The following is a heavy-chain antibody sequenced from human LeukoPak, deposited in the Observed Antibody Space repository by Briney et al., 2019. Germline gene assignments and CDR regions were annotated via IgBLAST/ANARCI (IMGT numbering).Heavy chain of an antibody. V-gene: IGHV3-23*01. CDR3: AKHNLTIFGVTRGYYYYMDV. Sequence: PGGSLRLSCAASGFTFSSYAMSWVRQAPGKGLEWVSAISGSGGSTYYADSVKGRFTISRDNSKNTLYLQMNSLRAEDTAVYYCAKHNLTIFGVTRGYYYYMDVWGKGTTVTVSS. CDR2: ISGSGGST. D-gene: IGHD3-3*01. J-gene: IGHJ6*03. CDR1: GFTFSSYA.